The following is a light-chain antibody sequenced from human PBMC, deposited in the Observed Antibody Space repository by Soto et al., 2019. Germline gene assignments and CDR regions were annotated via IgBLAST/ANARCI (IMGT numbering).Light chain of an antibody. CDR3: QQYYTWPIT. V-gene: IGKV3D-15*01. J-gene: IGKJ5*01. CDR1: QSISST. CDR2: GVS. Sequence: EIELTQSPGTLSLSPGERATLSCRASQSISSTLLAWYQQKTGQAPRLLIYGVSSRATGIPARFSGSGSGTEFALTISSLQSEDSAVYYCQQYYTWPITFGQGTRLEIK.